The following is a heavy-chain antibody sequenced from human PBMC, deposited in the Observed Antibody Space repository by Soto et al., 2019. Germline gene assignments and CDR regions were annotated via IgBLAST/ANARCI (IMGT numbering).Heavy chain of an antibody. CDR2: IYYSGRT. V-gene: IGHV4-39*01. CDR3: ARPGIVGATPRWIFDY. D-gene: IGHD1-26*01. Sequence: PSETLSLTCTVSGGSISSSNYYWGWIRQPPGKGPEWIGSIYYSGRTYYNPSLKSRVTISVDTSKNQFSLKLSSVTAADTAVYYCARPGIVGATPRWIFDYWGQGTLVTVSS. CDR1: GGSISSSNYY. J-gene: IGHJ4*02.